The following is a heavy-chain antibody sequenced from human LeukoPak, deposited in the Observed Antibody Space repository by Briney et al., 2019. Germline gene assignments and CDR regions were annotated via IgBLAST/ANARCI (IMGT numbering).Heavy chain of an antibody. V-gene: IGHV1-46*01. CDR1: GYTFTSYY. CDR2: INPSGGST. J-gene: IGHJ4*02. CDR3: ARMVTGTYFDY. Sequence: ASVKVSCKASGYTFTSYYMHWVRQAPGQGLEWMGIINPSGGSTSYAQKFQGRVTMTRDTSTSTVYMELTSLRSEDTAVYYCARMVTGTYFDYWGQGTLVTVSS. D-gene: IGHD1-20*01.